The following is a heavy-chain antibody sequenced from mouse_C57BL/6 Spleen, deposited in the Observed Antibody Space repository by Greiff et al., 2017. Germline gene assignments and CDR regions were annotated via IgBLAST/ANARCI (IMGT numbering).Heavy chain of an antibody. CDR2: INPGSGGT. V-gene: IGHV1-54*01. D-gene: IGHD4-1*01. J-gene: IGHJ2*01. Sequence: QVQLQQSGAELVRPGTSVKVSCKASGYAFTNYLIEWVKQRPGQGLEWIGVINPGSGGTNYNEKFKGKATMTADKASSNAFRQLSSLTSEDSAVYFCARSGTGYYFDYWGQGTTLTVSS. CDR1: GYAFTNYL. CDR3: ARSGTGYYFDY.